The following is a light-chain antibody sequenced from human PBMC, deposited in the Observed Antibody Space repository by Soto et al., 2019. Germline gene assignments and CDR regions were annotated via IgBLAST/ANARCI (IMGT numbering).Light chain of an antibody. CDR1: QSVSNNY. CDR3: QQYGSSGA. V-gene: IGKV3-20*01. J-gene: IGKJ1*01. Sequence: VLTQSPGTLSRSQGERATLSCRASQSVSNNYLAWYQQKPGQAPRLLICGASNRATGIPDRFSGSGSGTDFTLTSSRLEPEDLAVYCCQQYGSSGAFGQGTKVDIK. CDR2: GAS.